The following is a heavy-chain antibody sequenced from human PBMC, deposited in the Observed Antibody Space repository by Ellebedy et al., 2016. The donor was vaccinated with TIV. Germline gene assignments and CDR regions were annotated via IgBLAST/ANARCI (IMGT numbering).Heavy chain of an antibody. CDR1: GFSVSDNY. J-gene: IGHJ6*02. V-gene: IGHV3-66*01. Sequence: GESLKISCAVSGFSVSDNYMSWVCQAPGKGLEWVSVLYSVGSAFYADSVKGRFITSRDNSKNTLYLQIDSLRAEDTAVYYCARVGGSSSSYAMDVWGQGTTVTVSS. CDR2: LYSVGSA. CDR3: ARVGGSSSSYAMDV. D-gene: IGHD6-13*01.